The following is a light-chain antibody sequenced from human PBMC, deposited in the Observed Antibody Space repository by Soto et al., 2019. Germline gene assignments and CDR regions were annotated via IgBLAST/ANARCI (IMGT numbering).Light chain of an antibody. V-gene: IGKV4-1*01. CDR3: QQYFSSLLT. J-gene: IGKJ4*01. CDR1: QSLLFLSNNKNS. CDR2: WTS. Sequence: DIVMTQSPDSLSVSLGERATINCKSSQSLLFLSNNKNSLAWYQQKPGQPPKLLLYWTSTRESGVPDRFSGSGSGTDFPLTIRSLQAEDVAVYYCQQYFSSLLTFGGGTKVEIK.